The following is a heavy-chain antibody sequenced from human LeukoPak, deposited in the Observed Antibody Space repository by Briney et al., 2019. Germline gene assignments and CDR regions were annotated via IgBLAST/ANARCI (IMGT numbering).Heavy chain of an antibody. CDR1: GFTVSSNY. Sequence: PGGSLRLSCAASGFTVSSNYMSWVRQAPGKGLEWVSVIYSGGSTYYADSVRGRFTISRDNSKNTLYLQMNSLRAEDTAVYYCARDEDGDYGTPFGYWGQGTLVTVSS. CDR3: ARDEDGDYGTPFGY. CDR2: IYSGGST. J-gene: IGHJ4*02. D-gene: IGHD4-17*01. V-gene: IGHV3-53*01.